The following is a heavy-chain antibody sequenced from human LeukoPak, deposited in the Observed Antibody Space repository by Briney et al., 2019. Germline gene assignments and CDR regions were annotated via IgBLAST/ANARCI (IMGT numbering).Heavy chain of an antibody. J-gene: IGHJ4*02. CDR2: IYPGDSDT. Sequence: GESLKISCKGSGYSFTSYWIGWVRQMPGKGLEWMGIIYPGDSDTRYSPSFQGQVTISADKSISTAYLQWSSLKASDTAMYYCARPRAYYYDSSLGFDYWRQGTLVTVSS. CDR3: ARPRAYYYDSSLGFDY. CDR1: GYSFTSYW. V-gene: IGHV5-51*01. D-gene: IGHD3-22*01.